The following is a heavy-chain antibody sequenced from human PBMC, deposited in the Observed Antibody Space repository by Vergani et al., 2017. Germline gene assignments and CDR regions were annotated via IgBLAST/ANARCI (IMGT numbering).Heavy chain of an antibody. CDR1: GYTFTGYY. Sequence: QVQLVQSGAEVKKPGASVKVSCKASGYTFTGYYMHWVRQAPGQGLEWMGWINPNSGGTNYAQKFQGRVTMTRDTSISTAYMELSRLRSDDTAVYYCARPHGGLRLGELSFPDYWGQGTLVTVSS. J-gene: IGHJ4*02. V-gene: IGHV1-2*02. CDR3: ARPHGGLRLGELSFPDY. CDR2: INPNSGGT. D-gene: IGHD3-16*02.